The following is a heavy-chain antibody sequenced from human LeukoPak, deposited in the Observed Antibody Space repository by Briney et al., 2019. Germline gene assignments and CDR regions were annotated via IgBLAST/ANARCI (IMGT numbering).Heavy chain of an antibody. Sequence: SQTLSLTCTVSGGSISSGSYYWSWIRQPAGKGLEWIGRIYTSGSTNYNPSLKSRVTISVDTSKNQFSLKLSSVTAADTAVYYCAQEVVPAAITMHWFDPWGQGTLVTVSS. CDR1: GGSISSGSYY. J-gene: IGHJ5*02. D-gene: IGHD2-2*02. CDR2: IYTSGST. CDR3: AQEVVPAAITMHWFDP. V-gene: IGHV4-61*02.